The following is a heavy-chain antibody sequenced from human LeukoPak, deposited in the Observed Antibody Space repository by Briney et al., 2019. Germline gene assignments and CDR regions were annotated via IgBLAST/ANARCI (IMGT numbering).Heavy chain of an antibody. Sequence: GSLRLSCAASGFTFDDYGMSWVRQAPGKGLEWVSGINWNGGSTGYADSVKGRFTISRDNAKNSLYLQMNSLRAGDTALYYCARGYCSSTSSYFDYWGQGTLVTVSS. CDR1: GFTFDDYG. V-gene: IGHV3-20*04. D-gene: IGHD2-2*01. CDR2: INWNGGST. CDR3: ARGYCSSTSSYFDY. J-gene: IGHJ4*02.